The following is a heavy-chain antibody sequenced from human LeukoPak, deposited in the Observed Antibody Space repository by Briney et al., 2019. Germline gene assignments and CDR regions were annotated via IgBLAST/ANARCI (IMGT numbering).Heavy chain of an antibody. Sequence: ASVKVSCQASGYSFTSYGISWVREAPGRGLEWVGYISAYDGEARYAQKFQGRVTLTTDTSTGTVYMETRRLRSDDTAVYYCARGGKNYFDFWGQGTLVTVSS. CDR2: ISAYDGEA. V-gene: IGHV1-18*01. D-gene: IGHD1-26*01. CDR3: ARGGKNYFDF. CDR1: GYSFTSYG. J-gene: IGHJ4*02.